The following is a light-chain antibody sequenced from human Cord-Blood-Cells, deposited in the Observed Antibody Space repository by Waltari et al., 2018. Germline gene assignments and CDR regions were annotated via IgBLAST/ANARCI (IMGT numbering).Light chain of an antibody. CDR3: MQALQTPLT. Sequence: MVMPKSPLSLPVTPGEADYSPCRSSQILLHSNGYNYLDWYLQKPGQSPQLLIYLGSNRASGVPDRFSGSGSGTDFTLKISRVEAEDVGVYYCMQALQTPLTFGGGTKVEIK. CDR1: QILLHSNGYNY. V-gene: IGKV2-28*01. CDR2: LGS. J-gene: IGKJ4*01.